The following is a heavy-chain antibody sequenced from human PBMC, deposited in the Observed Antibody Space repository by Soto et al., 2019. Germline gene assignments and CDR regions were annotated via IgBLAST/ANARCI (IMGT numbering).Heavy chain of an antibody. CDR2: ISASGAGT. CDR3: AKAYCSNDFHGGNFDC. J-gene: IGHJ4*02. V-gene: IGHV3-23*01. Sequence: GGSLRLSCVASGLTFSSYAMSWVRQAPGKGLEWVSAISASGAGTYYADSVKGRFSISRDNSKNTLNLQLNSLRADDTAVYYCAKAYCSNDFHGGNFDCWGQCTLVTVSS. D-gene: IGHD2-8*01. CDR1: GLTFSSYA.